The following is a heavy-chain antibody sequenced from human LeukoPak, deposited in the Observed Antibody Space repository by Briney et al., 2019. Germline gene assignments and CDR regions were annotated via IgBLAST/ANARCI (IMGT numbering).Heavy chain of an antibody. Sequence: GGSLRLSCAVSGFTFSSYTMSWVRQAPGKGLEWVSYISSSSSTIYYADSVKGRFTISRDNAKKSLYLQMNSLRAEDTAVYYCVRDFGRYKGYDQRAFDIWGQGTMVTVSS. J-gene: IGHJ3*02. CDR1: GFTFSSYT. CDR3: VRDFGRYKGYDQRAFDI. CDR2: ISSSSSTI. V-gene: IGHV3-48*04. D-gene: IGHD5-12*01.